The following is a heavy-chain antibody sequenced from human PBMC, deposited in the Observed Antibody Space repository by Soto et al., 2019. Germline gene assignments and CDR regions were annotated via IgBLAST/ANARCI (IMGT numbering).Heavy chain of an antibody. CDR1: GFTFSSHA. Sequence: EVQLLESGGGLAQPGGALRLSCAASGFTFSSHAMSWVRQAPGKGLEWVSSISAGGDGAYYADSVKGRFTISRANSNNTLYLQMNSLRTEDTAVYYCARDLWWYLHWGQGTLVTVSS. CDR3: ARDLWWYLH. CDR2: ISAGGDGA. J-gene: IGHJ4*02. V-gene: IGHV3-23*01. D-gene: IGHD2-15*01.